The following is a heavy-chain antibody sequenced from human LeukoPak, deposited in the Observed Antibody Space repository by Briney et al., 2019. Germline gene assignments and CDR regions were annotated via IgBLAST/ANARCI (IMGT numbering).Heavy chain of an antibody. D-gene: IGHD3-16*01. J-gene: IGHJ4*02. CDR2: IHPGDSDT. CDR1: GYSFTSYW. V-gene: IGHV5-51*01. CDR3: ARECLIPNCEAFDY. Sequence: GESLKISCKGSGYSFTSYWIGWVRQMPGKGLEWMGIIHPGDSDTRYSPSFQGQVTISADKSISTAYLQWSSLKASDTAIYYCARECLIPNCEAFDYWGQGTLVTVTS.